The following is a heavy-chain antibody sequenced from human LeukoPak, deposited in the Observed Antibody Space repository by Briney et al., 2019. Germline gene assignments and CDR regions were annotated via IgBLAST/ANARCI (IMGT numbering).Heavy chain of an antibody. J-gene: IGHJ6*03. CDR1: GFTFSDYY. V-gene: IGHV3-11*01. Sequence: GGSLRLSCAASGFTFSDYYMSWIRQAPGKGLEWVSYISSSGSTIYYADSVKGRFTISRDNAKNSLYLQMNSLRAEDTAAYYCARDRTPPVRYMDVWGKGTTVTISS. CDR3: ARDRTPPVRYMDV. D-gene: IGHD1-1*01. CDR2: ISSSGSTI.